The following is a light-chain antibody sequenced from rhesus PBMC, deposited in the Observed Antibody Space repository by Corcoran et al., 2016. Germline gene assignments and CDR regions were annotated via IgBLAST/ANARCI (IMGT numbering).Light chain of an antibody. CDR1: QSVSSY. CDR2: GAS. CDR3: YQHSSGYS. J-gene: IGKJ2*01. V-gene: IGKV3-10*01. Sequence: QVILTQSPATLSLSPGERATLSCRASQSVSSYLAWYQQKPGQAPGPLLYGASSRASGIPDRFSGSGSGTDFTLTVSSLGPEDVGVYPCYQHSSGYSFGQGTKVEIK.